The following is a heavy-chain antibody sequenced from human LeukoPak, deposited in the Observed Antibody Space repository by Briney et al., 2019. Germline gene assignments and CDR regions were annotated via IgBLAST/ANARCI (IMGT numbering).Heavy chain of an antibody. CDR2: INHSGST. D-gene: IGHD6-19*01. CDR1: GGSFSGYY. CDR3: ARPRFPGIAVAGTSRWYDP. J-gene: IGHJ5*02. V-gene: IGHV4-34*01. Sequence: SETLSLTXAVYGGSFSGYYWSWIRQPPGKGLEWIGEINHSGSTNYNPSLKSRVTISVDTSKNQFSLKLSSVTAADTAVYYCARPRFPGIAVAGTSRWYDPWGQGTLVTVSS.